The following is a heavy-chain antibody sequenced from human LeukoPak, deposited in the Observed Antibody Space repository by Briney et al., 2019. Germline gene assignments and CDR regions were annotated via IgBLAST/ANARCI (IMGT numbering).Heavy chain of an antibody. V-gene: IGHV3-11*01. D-gene: IGHD3-10*01. CDR2: ISSSGSTI. CDR1: GFTFSDYY. Sequence: GGSLRLSCAASGFTFSDYYMSWIRQAPGKGLEWVSYISSSGSTIYYADSVKGRFTISRDNAKNSLYLQMNSLRAEDTAVYYCAKHGATMVRGAFDIWGQGTMVTVSS. CDR3: AKHGATMVRGAFDI. J-gene: IGHJ3*02.